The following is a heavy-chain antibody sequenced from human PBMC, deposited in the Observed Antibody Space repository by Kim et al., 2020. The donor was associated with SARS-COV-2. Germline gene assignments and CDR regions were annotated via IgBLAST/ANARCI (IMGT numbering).Heavy chain of an antibody. CDR3: AKYCSSTSCYDY. V-gene: IGHV3-23*01. D-gene: IGHD2-2*01. J-gene: IGHJ4*02. CDR2: ISGSGGST. Sequence: GESLRLSCAASGFTFSSYAMSWVRQAPGKGLEWVSAISGSGGSTYYADSVKGRFTISRDNSKNTLYLQMNSLRAEDTAVYYCAKYCSSTSCYDYWGQGTLVTVSS. CDR1: GFTFSSYA.